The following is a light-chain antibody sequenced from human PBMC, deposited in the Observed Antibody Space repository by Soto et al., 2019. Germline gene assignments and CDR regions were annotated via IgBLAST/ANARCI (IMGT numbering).Light chain of an antibody. CDR3: QQYDNLPIT. CDR2: DAS. CDR1: QDISNY. V-gene: IGKV1-33*01. J-gene: IGKJ5*01. Sequence: DIQMTQSPSSLSASVGDRVTITCQASQDISNYLNWYQQKPGKAPKLLIYDASNLETGVPSRFSGSGSGTDFSFTISSLQPEDIETYYCQQYDNLPITFGQGKRLEIK.